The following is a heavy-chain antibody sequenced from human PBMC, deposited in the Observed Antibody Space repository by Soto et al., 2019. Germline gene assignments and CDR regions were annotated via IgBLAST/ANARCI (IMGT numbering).Heavy chain of an antibody. CDR1: GFSLSTSGVG. Sequence: QITLKESGPTLVKPTQTLTLTCTFSGFSLSTSGVGVGWIRQPPGKALEWLAVIYWDDDKRSSSSLKSRLTIIKDTSKNQVVLTMTNMVPVDTATYYCAHHPYYGLGTYSFDYWGQGILVTVSS. D-gene: IGHD3-10*01. CDR3: AHHPYYGLGTYSFDY. V-gene: IGHV2-5*02. CDR2: IYWDDDK. J-gene: IGHJ4*02.